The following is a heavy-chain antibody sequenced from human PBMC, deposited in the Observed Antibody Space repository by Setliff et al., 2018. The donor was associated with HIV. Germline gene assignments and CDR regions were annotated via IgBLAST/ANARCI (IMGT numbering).Heavy chain of an antibody. Sequence: KTSETLSLTCTVSGDSIRSGDYYWGWIRQPPGKGLEWIGSIYHSGSTYYNPSLKSRVTISVDMSKNQFSLKLSSVTAADTAVYYCAREVVVGATGGMDVWGQGTTVTVSS. CDR3: AREVVVGATGGMDV. V-gene: IGHV4-38-2*02. CDR1: GDSIRSGDYY. D-gene: IGHD1-26*01. J-gene: IGHJ6*02. CDR2: IYHSGST.